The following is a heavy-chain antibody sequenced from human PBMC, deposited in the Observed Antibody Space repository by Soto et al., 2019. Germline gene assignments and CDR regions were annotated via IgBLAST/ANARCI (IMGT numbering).Heavy chain of an antibody. CDR1: GGSISSYY. J-gene: IGHJ4*02. Sequence: SETLSLTCTFSGGSISSYYWSLIRQPPGKGLEWIGYIYYSGSTNYNPSLKSRVTISVDTSKNQFSLKLSSVTAADTAVYYCAREIAAFRFDYWGQGTLVTVSS. V-gene: IGHV4-59*01. CDR2: IYYSGST. CDR3: AREIAAFRFDY. D-gene: IGHD6-13*01.